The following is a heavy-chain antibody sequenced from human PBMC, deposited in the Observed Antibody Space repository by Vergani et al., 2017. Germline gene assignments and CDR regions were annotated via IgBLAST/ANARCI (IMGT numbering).Heavy chain of an antibody. Sequence: VQLVESGGGLIHPGGSLRLSCEGSGFSFSGYWMHWVRQAPGKGLEWVTFIRYDGSNTYYADSVKGRFTISRDNSKNTLFLQMNSLRPEDTAVYYCARDTVTGSRYFDYWGQGTLVTVSS. CDR2: IRYDGSNT. CDR1: GFSFSGYW. CDR3: ARDTVTGSRYFDY. D-gene: IGHD6-19*01. V-gene: IGHV3-30*02. J-gene: IGHJ4*02.